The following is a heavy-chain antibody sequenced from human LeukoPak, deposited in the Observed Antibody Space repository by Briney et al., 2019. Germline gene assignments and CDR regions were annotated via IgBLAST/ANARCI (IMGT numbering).Heavy chain of an antibody. Sequence: SETLSLTCTVAGGSISSYYWSWIRQPPAKGLEWIGYVYYSGSTNYNPSLKSRVTISVDTSKNQFSLRLSSVTAADTAVYYCAIHYYETGYFDYWGQGTLVTVSS. CDR1: GGSISSYY. J-gene: IGHJ4*02. V-gene: IGHV4-59*01. D-gene: IGHD3-22*01. CDR3: AIHYYETGYFDY. CDR2: VYYSGST.